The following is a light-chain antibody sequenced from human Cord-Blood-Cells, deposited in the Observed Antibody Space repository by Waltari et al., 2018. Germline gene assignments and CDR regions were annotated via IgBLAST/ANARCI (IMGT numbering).Light chain of an antibody. CDR1: SRDVGGYNY. Sequence: QSALTQPASVSGSPGQSITISCTGTSRDVGGYNYVSWYQQHPGKAPKLMIYDVSNRPSGVSNRFSCSKSGNTASLTISGLQAEDEADYYCSSYTSSSTWVFGGGTKLTVL. CDR3: SSYTSSSTWV. J-gene: IGLJ3*02. V-gene: IGLV2-14*01. CDR2: DVS.